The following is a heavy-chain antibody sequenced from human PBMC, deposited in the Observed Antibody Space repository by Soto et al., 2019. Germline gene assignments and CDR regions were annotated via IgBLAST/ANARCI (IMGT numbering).Heavy chain of an antibody. CDR3: ARDGGRHSGGIDY. J-gene: IGHJ4*02. Sequence: QVQLVQSGAEVKKPGSSVKVSCKASGGTFSSYSINWVRQAPGQGLEWMGEIIPIFGTANYAEKFQGRVTITADESTSTAYLELSSLRSEDTAVYYCARDGGRHSGGIDYWGQGTLVTVSS. CDR2: IIPIFGTA. V-gene: IGHV1-69*01. CDR1: GGTFSSYS. D-gene: IGHD1-26*01.